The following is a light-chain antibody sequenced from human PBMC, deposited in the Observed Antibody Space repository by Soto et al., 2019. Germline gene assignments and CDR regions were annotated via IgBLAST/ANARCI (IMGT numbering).Light chain of an antibody. J-gene: IGLJ1*01. V-gene: IGLV2-14*01. CDR3: SSYTSSSTPYV. CDR2: EVS. CDR1: SSDVGGYDY. Sequence: QSALTQPASVSGSPGQSITISWAGGSSDVGGYDYISWYQQHPGKAPKLIIYEVSNRPSGVSNRFSGSKSGNTASLTISGLQTEDEADYYCSSYTSSSTPYVFGTGTKLTVL.